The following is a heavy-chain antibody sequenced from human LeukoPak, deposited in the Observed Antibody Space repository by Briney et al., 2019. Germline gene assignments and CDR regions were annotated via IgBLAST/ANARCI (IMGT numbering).Heavy chain of an antibody. CDR3: ARAGYCSGGSCYRVYYFDY. J-gene: IGHJ4*02. V-gene: IGHV1-8*01. Sequence: ASVKDSCKASGYTFTSYDINWVRQATGQGLEWMGWMNPNSGNTGYAQKFQGRVTMTRKTSISTAYMELSSLRSEDTAVYYCARAGYCSGGSCYRVYYFDYWGQGTLVTVSS. CDR2: MNPNSGNT. D-gene: IGHD2-15*01. CDR1: GYTFTSYD.